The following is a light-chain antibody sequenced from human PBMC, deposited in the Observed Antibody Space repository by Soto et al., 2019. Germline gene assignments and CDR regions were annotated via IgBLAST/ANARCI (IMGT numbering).Light chain of an antibody. J-gene: IGKJ1*01. CDR2: GAS. CDR1: QTVRSS. CDR3: QQYNDWPPWT. Sequence: DIVLTQSPGTLSLSPGERATLSCRASQTVRSSSLAWYQQKSGQAPRLLIYGASTRAAGIPARFSGSGSGTEFTLTISSLQSEDFAVYFCQQYNDWPPWTFGQGTKVDIK. V-gene: IGKV3D-15*01.